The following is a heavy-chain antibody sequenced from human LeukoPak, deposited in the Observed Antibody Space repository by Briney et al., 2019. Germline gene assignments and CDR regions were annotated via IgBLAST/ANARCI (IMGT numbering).Heavy chain of an antibody. CDR3: ASGLYYDILTGPAFDI. D-gene: IGHD3-9*01. CDR2: IYYSGST. V-gene: IGHV4-31*02. Sequence: YYWMSRARQAPGKGLEWIGYIYYSGSTYYNPSLKSRVTISVDTSKNQFSLKLSSVTAADTAVYYCASGLYYDILTGPAFDIWGQGTMVTVSS. J-gene: IGHJ3*02. CDR1: YY.